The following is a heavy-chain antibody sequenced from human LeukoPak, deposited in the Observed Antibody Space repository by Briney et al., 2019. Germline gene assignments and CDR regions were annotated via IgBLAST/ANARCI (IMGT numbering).Heavy chain of an antibody. D-gene: IGHD3-3*01. CDR2: IYSGGST. V-gene: IGHV3-66*01. CDR1: GFTVSSNY. CDR3: ARSPGRYDFWSGSLYGMDV. J-gene: IGHJ6*02. Sequence: GGSLRLSCAASGFTVSSNYMSWVRQAPGKGLEWVSVIYSGGSTYYADSVKGRFTISRDNSKNTLYLQMNSLRAEDTAVYYCARSPGRYDFWSGSLYGMDVWGQGTTVTVSS.